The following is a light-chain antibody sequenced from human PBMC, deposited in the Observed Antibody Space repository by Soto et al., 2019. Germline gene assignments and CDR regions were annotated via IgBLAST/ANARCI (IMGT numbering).Light chain of an antibody. CDR1: SSDIGAYNF. V-gene: IGLV2-8*01. J-gene: IGLJ2*01. CDR2: GVS. CDR3: SSYAGSNNYVV. Sequence: QSALTQPPSASGSPGQSVSIYCTGTSSDIGAYNFVSWYQQHPGKAPRLMIYGVSKRPSGVPDRFSGSKSGNTASLTVSGLQAEDEADYYCSSYAGSNNYVVFGGGTKLTVL.